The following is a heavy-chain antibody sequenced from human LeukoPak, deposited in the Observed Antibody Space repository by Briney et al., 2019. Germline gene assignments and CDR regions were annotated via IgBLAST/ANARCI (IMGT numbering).Heavy chain of an antibody. CDR3: ARDIGSSTAFDI. D-gene: IGHD5/OR15-5a*01. CDR1: GGTFSSYA. Sequence: ASVKVSCKASGGTFSSYAISWVRQAPGQGLEWMGGIIPIFGTANYAQKFQGRVTITADESTSTAYMALSSLRSEDTAVYYCARDIGSSTAFDIWGQGTMVTVSS. V-gene: IGHV1-69*13. J-gene: IGHJ3*02. CDR2: IIPIFGTA.